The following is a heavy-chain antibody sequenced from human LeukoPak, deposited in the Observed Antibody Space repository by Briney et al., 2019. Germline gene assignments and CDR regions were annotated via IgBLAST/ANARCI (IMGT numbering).Heavy chain of an antibody. CDR3: ARDTAISYSDSTTYYYYGMDV. V-gene: IGHV1-69*13. CDR1: GGTFGKYA. J-gene: IGHJ6*02. CDR2: IIPIFGTV. Sequence: GASVEVSCKASGGTFGKYAIGWVRQAPGQGLEWMGGIIPIFGTVTYAQKFQGRVTITADDSTSTVYMDLSSLSSEGSAVYYCARDTAISYSDSTTYYYYGMDVWGQGTTVTVSS. D-gene: IGHD3-22*01.